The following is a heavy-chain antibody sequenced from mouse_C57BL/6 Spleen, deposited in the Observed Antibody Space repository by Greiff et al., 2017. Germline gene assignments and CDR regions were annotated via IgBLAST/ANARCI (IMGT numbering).Heavy chain of an antibody. CDR3: ARGGYGYDVFYFDY. CDR1: GYSFTSYY. CDR2: IYPGSGNT. J-gene: IGHJ2*01. D-gene: IGHD2-2*01. V-gene: IGHV1-66*01. Sequence: VKLVESGPELVKPGASVKISCKASGYSFTSYYIHWVKQRPGQGLEWIGWIYPGSGNTKYNEKFKGKATLTADTSSSTAYMQLSSLTSEDSAVYYCARGGYGYDVFYFDYWGQGTTLTVSS.